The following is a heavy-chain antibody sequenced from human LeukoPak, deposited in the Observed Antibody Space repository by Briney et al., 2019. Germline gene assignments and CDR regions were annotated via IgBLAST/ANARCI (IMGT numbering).Heavy chain of an antibody. CDR1: GGSISSSSYY. D-gene: IGHD3-22*01. V-gene: IGHV4-39*07. Sequence: SETLSLTCTVSGGSISSSSYYWGWIRQPPGKGLEWIGSIYYSGSTYYNPSLKSRVTISVDTSKNQFSLKLSSVTAADTAVYYCARDYYDPYYYYYYMDVWGKGTTVTVSS. CDR3: ARDYYDPYYYYYYMDV. J-gene: IGHJ6*03. CDR2: IYYSGST.